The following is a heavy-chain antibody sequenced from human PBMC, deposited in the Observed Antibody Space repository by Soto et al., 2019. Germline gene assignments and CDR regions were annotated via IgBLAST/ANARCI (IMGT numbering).Heavy chain of an antibody. CDR2: ISSSSSYT. D-gene: IGHD2-15*01. Sequence: GGSLRLSCAASGFTFSDYYMSWIRQAPGKGLEWVSYISSSSSYTNYADSVKGRFTISRDNAKNTLYLQMNSLRAEERAVDYCARLPIGKVLGSKSGYCSGGSCYPNFDYWGQGTLVTVSS. CDR1: GFTFSDYY. J-gene: IGHJ4*02. V-gene: IGHV3-11*06. CDR3: ARLPIGKVLGSKSGYCSGGSCYPNFDY.